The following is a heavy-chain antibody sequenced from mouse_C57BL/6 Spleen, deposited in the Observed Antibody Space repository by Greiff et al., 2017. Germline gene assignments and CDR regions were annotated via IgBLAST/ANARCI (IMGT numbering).Heavy chain of an antibody. Sequence: VQLQQSGPELVKPGASVKISCKASGYTFTDYYMNWVKQSHGKSLEWIGDINPNNGGTSYNQKFKGKATLTVDKSSSTAYMELRSLTSEDSAVYYCARRVYYDYEGYYFDYWGQGTTLTVSS. CDR1: GYTFTDYY. CDR3: ARRVYYDYEGYYFDY. V-gene: IGHV1-26*01. D-gene: IGHD2-4*01. J-gene: IGHJ2*01. CDR2: INPNNGGT.